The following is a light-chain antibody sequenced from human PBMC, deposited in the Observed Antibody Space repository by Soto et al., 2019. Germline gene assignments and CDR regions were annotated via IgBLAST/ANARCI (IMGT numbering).Light chain of an antibody. CDR1: ESISSSY. Sequence: EIVLTQSPGTLSLSPGERANLSCRASESISSSYLAWYQQRPGQAPRLLIYGASTRATGIPDRFSGSGSGTDFTLTISRLEPEDSAVYYCQQYGGSPRTFGQGTKVEIK. CDR3: QQYGGSPRT. J-gene: IGKJ1*01. CDR2: GAS. V-gene: IGKV3-20*01.